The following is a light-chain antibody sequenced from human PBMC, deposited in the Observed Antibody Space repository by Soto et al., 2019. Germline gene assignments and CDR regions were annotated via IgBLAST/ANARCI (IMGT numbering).Light chain of an antibody. CDR1: QRISSSY. CDR3: QHYGSTPWYP. V-gene: IGKV3-20*01. J-gene: IGKJ2*01. CDR2: GAS. Sequence: EIVLTQSPGTLSLSPGERVTLSCRASQRISSSYLAWYQQKPGQAPRLLIYGASNRPTGIPDRFSVSGSGKDFTLTISKLEPEDFAVYYCQHYGSTPWYPFGKGTKVEIK.